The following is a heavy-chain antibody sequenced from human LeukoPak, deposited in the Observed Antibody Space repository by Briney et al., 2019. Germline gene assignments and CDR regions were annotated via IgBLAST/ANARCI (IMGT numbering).Heavy chain of an antibody. CDR2: IGWNSGSI. J-gene: IGHJ5*02. CDR1: GFTFDDYA. Sequence: GRSLRLSCAASGFTFDDYAMHWVRQAPGKGLEWVSGIGWNSGSIGYADSVKGRFIISRDNAKNSLYLQMDSLRAEDTAVYYCARDVAVAGTAGTNWFDPWGQGTLVTVSS. D-gene: IGHD6-19*01. V-gene: IGHV3-9*01. CDR3: ARDVAVAGTAGTNWFDP.